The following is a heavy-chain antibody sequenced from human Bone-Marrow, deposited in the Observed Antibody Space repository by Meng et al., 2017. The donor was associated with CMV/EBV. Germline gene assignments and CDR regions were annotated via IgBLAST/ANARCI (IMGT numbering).Heavy chain of an antibody. J-gene: IGHJ4*02. V-gene: IGHV4-34*01. CDR2: INHSGST. D-gene: IGHD5-18*01. Sequence: ESLKISCAASGFTCSSYAMSWVRQPPGTGLEWIGEINHSGSTNYNPSLKSRVTISVDRSKNQFSLNLSSVTAADTAVYYCAIGYSYGYTGIDYWGQGTLVTVSS. CDR3: AIGYSYGYTGIDY. CDR1: GFTCSSYA.